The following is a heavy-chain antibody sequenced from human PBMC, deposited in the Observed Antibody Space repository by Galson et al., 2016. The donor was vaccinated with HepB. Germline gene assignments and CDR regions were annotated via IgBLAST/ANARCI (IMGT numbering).Heavy chain of an antibody. V-gene: IGHV1-3*01. CDR3: ARNMPDYYGLGKDDFFEI. CDR1: GYTFSTTTYA. CDR2: INPGNGKT. D-gene: IGHD3-10*01. J-gene: IGHJ3*02. Sequence: SVKVSCKASGYTFSTTTYAIHWVRQAPGQRLEWMAWINPGNGKTKYSQKFQGRVTITSDASASTAYMELRSLRSEDTALYYCARNMPDYYGLGKDDFFEIWGQGTMVTVSS.